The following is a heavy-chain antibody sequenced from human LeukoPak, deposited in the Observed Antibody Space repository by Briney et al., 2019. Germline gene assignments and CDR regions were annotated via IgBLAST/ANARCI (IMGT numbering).Heavy chain of an antibody. V-gene: IGHV1-69*05. J-gene: IGHJ3*02. CDR1: GGTFSSYA. CDR3: ARITAMVTYGAFDI. CDR2: IIPIFGTA. Sequence: SVKVSCKAFGGTFSSYAISWVRQAPGQGLEWMGRIIPIFGTANYAQKFQGRVTITTDESTSTAYMELSSLRSEDTAVYYCARITAMVTYGAFDIWGQGTMVTVSS. D-gene: IGHD5-18*01.